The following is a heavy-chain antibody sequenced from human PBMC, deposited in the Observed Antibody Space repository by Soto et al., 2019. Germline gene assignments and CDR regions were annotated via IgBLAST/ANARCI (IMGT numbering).Heavy chain of an antibody. J-gene: IGHJ4*02. Sequence: GSLRLSCAASGSTFSSYYMSWVRQAPGKGLEWVANIKQDGSEQYYVDSVKVRFIISRDNAKNSLYLQMNSLRAEDTAVYYCARDSLGYRFGRPTDYWGQGTLVTVYS. V-gene: IGHV3-7*03. CDR2: IKQDGSEQ. D-gene: IGHD5-18*01. CDR1: GSTFSSYY. CDR3: ARDSLGYRFGRPTDY.